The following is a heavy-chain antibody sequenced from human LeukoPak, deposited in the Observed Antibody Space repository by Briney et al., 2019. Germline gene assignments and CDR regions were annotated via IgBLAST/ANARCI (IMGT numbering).Heavy chain of an antibody. Sequence: SQTLALTCTVSGGSISSGDYYWTWIRQPPGKGLEWIGYIYYSGSTYYNPSLKSRIITSIDTSKNQFSLQLSSVTAADTAVYYCARGLGGWFDPWGQGALVTVSS. CDR2: IYYSGST. D-gene: IGHD3/OR15-3a*01. J-gene: IGHJ5*02. CDR1: GGSISSGDYY. CDR3: ARGLGGWFDP. V-gene: IGHV4-30-4*01.